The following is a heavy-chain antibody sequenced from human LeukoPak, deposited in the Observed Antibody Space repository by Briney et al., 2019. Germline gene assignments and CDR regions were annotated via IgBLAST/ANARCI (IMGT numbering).Heavy chain of an antibody. D-gene: IGHD1-1*01. CDR1: GFTFGTSA. CDR2: ISGNTGDT. Sequence: GGSLRLSCIASGFTFGTSAMSWVRQVPGKGLEWVSAISGNTGDTFYTDSVKGRFTISRDISKNTLYLQMNSLRAEDTASYYCARENWNGAPNFDPWGQGTLVTVSS. J-gene: IGHJ5*02. CDR3: ARENWNGAPNFDP. V-gene: IGHV3-23*01.